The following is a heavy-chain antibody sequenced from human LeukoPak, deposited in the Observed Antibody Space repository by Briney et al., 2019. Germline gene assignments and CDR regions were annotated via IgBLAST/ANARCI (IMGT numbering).Heavy chain of an antibody. D-gene: IGHD5-24*01. Sequence: GGSLRLSCAASGFTFNKYSMSWVRQAPGKGLEWISYIDGSSATIYYADSVKGRFTTSRDNTKNSVYLHMNILRAEDTAMYYCATYGRDGYKGFYWGQGTLVTVSS. J-gene: IGHJ4*02. CDR2: IDGSSATI. CDR3: ATYGRDGYKGFY. V-gene: IGHV3-48*04. CDR1: GFTFNKYS.